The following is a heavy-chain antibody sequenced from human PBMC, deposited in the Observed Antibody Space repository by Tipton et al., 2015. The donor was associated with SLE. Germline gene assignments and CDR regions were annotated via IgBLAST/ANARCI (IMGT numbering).Heavy chain of an antibody. CDR1: GFTFSNYA. V-gene: IGHV3-30*04. CDR2: ISYDGSNK. CDR3: ARVLIAVYGMDV. Sequence: SLRLSCAASGFTFSNYAMHWVRQAPGKGLEWVALISYDGSNKYYADPVKGRFTISRDNSKNTLYLQMNSLRAEDTAVYYCARVLIAVYGMDVWGQGTTVTVSS. J-gene: IGHJ6*02.